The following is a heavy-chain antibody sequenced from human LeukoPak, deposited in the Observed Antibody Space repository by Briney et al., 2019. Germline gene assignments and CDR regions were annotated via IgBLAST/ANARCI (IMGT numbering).Heavy chain of an antibody. CDR1: GGSISSYY. D-gene: IGHD3-22*01. CDR2: IYTSGST. Sequence: PSETLSLTCTVSGGSISSYYWSWIRQPAGKGLEWIGRIYTSGSTNYNPSLKSRVTMSVDTSKNQFSLKLSSVTAADTAVYYCAREGSDSSGYYYQDYWGQGTLVTVSS. J-gene: IGHJ4*02. CDR3: AREGSDSSGYYYQDY. V-gene: IGHV4-4*07.